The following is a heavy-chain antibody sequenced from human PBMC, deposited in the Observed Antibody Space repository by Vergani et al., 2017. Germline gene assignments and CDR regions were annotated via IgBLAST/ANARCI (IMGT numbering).Heavy chain of an antibody. Sequence: QLQESGPGLVKPSETLSLTCTVSGGSISSSSYYWGWIRQPPGKGLEWVANIKQDGSEKDYVDSVKGRFTVSRDNSKNTLFLHMNSLRPEDTAVYYCAKVGRSEVAGTFGAFDIWGQGTMVTVSS. CDR1: GGSISSSSYY. V-gene: IGHV3-7*03. J-gene: IGHJ3*02. D-gene: IGHD6-19*01. CDR3: AKVGRSEVAGTFGAFDI. CDR2: IKQDGSEK.